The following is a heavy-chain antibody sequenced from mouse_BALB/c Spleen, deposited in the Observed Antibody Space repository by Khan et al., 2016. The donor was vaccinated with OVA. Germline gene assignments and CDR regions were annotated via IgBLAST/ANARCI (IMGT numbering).Heavy chain of an antibody. J-gene: IGHJ2*01. V-gene: IGHV5-12*02. CDR3: ASGTTVGAFDY. D-gene: IGHD1-1*01. CDR2: ISNGGGST. CDR1: GFTFNDYF. Sequence: EVELVESGGGLVQPGGSLKLSCATSGFTFNDYFMYWVRQTPEKRLEWVAYISNGGGSTYYPDTVKGRFTISRDNAKNTLYLQMSRLKSGDTAMYFCASGTTVGAFDYWGQGTTLTVSS.